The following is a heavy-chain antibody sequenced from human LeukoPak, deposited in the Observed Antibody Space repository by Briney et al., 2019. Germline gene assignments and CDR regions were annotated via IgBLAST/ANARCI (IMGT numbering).Heavy chain of an antibody. Sequence: SQTLSLTCAISGDSVSSNSAAWNWIRQSPSRGLEWLERTYYRSKWYNDYAVSVKSRITINPDTSKNQFSLQLNSVTPEDTAVYYCARGKSIVVVPAAHFDYWGQGTLVTVSS. D-gene: IGHD2-2*01. CDR2: TYYRSKWYN. CDR3: ARGKSIVVVPAAHFDY. J-gene: IGHJ4*02. CDR1: GDSVSSNSAA. V-gene: IGHV6-1*01.